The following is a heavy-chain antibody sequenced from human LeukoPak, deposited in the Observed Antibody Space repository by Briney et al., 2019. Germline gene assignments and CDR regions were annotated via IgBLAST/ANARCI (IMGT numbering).Heavy chain of an antibody. Sequence: GGSLRLSCAASGFTFSSYEMNWVRQAPGKGLEWVSYISSSGSTIYYADSVKSRFTVSRDNAKNTLYLQMNSLRAEDTAVYYCARDVPHNWFDTWGQGTLVTVSS. CDR2: ISSSGSTI. V-gene: IGHV3-48*03. J-gene: IGHJ5*02. CDR3: ARDVPHNWFDT. CDR1: GFTFSSYE.